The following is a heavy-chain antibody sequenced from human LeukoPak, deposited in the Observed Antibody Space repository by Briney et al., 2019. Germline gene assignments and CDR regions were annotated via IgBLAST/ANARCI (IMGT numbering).Heavy chain of an antibody. CDR1: GYAFTGSY. V-gene: IGHV1-2*02. D-gene: IGHD4-11*01. Sequence: GASVKVSCKASGYAFTGSYMYWMRLAPGQGLEWLGWIKANGGSTTYGQKFQGRVTMTWDTSTSTAYMELSRLTSDDTAIYYCARTTTLTSVFDYWGQGTLVTVPS. J-gene: IGHJ4*02. CDR2: IKANGGST. CDR3: ARTTTLTSVFDY.